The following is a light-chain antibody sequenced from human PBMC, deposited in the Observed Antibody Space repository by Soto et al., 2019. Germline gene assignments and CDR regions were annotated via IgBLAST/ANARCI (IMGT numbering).Light chain of an antibody. CDR2: EVS. CDR1: SSDVGGYNY. Sequence: QSALTQPASVSGSPGQSITISCTGTSSDVGGYNYVSWYQQHPGKAPKLMIYEVSNRPSGVSNRVSGSKSGNTASLTISGLQAEDEADYYCSSYTSSRTLVFGGGTQLTVL. J-gene: IGLJ2*01. V-gene: IGLV2-14*01. CDR3: SSYTSSRTLV.